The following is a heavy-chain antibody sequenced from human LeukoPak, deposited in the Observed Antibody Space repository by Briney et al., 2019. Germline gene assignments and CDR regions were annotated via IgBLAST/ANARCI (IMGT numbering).Heavy chain of an antibody. J-gene: IGHJ4*02. Sequence: GGSLRLSCAASGFTFSSYWMHWVRQAPGKGLEWVSVISGSGGSTYYTDSVKGRFTISRGNSKNTLYLQMNSLRAEDTAIYYCAKDSYYYGSGSFYNYWVQATIVTVSS. CDR2: ISGSGGST. CDR1: GFTFSSYW. V-gene: IGHV3-23*01. D-gene: IGHD3-10*01. CDR3: AKDSYYYGSGSFYNY.